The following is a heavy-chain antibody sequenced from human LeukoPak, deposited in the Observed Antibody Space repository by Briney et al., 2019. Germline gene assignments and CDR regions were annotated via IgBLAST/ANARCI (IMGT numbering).Heavy chain of an antibody. CDR1: GYTFTSYG. Sequence: GASVKVSCKASGYTFTSYGISWVRQAPGQGLEWMGGIIPIFGTANYAQKFQGRVTITADKSTSTAYMELSSLRSEDTAVYYCARSITMIAYDAFDIWGQGTMVTVSS. CDR3: ARSITMIAYDAFDI. V-gene: IGHV1-69*06. D-gene: IGHD3-22*01. J-gene: IGHJ3*02. CDR2: IIPIFGTA.